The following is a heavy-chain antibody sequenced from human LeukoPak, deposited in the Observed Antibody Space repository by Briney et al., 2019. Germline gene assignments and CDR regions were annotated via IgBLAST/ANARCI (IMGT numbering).Heavy chain of an antibody. CDR1: GFTFSNAW. CDR3: TTRPGLGDAFDI. Sequence: NPGGSLRLSCAASGFTFSNAWMSWVRQAPGKGLEWVGRIKSKTDGGTTDYAAPVKGRFTISRDDSKNTLYLRMNSLKTEDTAVYYCTTRPGLGDAFDIWRQGTMVTVSS. D-gene: IGHD3/OR15-3a*01. CDR2: IKSKTDGGTT. J-gene: IGHJ3*02. V-gene: IGHV3-15*01.